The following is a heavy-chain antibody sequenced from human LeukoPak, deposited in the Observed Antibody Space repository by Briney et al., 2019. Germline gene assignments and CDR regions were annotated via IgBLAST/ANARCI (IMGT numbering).Heavy chain of an antibody. D-gene: IGHD5-12*01. Sequence: GRSLRLSCAASGFTFSSYGMHWVRQAPGRGLEWVAVISYDGSNKYYADSVKGRFTISRDNSKNTLYLQMNSLRAEDTAVYYCAKDETWEWLRFQTHAFDIWGQGTMVTVSS. J-gene: IGHJ3*02. V-gene: IGHV3-30*18. CDR2: ISYDGSNK. CDR3: AKDETWEWLRFQTHAFDI. CDR1: GFTFSSYG.